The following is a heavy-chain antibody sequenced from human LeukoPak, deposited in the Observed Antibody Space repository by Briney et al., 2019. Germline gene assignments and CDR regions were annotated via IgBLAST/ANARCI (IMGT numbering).Heavy chain of an antibody. CDR3: ARHRVTLGRGEYYYYAMDV. J-gene: IGHJ6*02. D-gene: IGHD3-10*01. CDR2: IYPGDSDT. CDR1: GYSFTGYW. V-gene: IGHV5-51*01. Sequence: GESLKISCKGSGYSFTGYWIAWVRQMPGKGLEWMGIIYPGDSDTRYSPSFQGQVSISVDKSISTAYLQWSSLKASDTAMYYCARHRVTLGRGEYYYYAMDVWGQGTTVTVSS.